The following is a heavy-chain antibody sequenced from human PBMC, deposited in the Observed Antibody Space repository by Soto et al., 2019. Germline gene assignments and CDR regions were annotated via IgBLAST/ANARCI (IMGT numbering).Heavy chain of an antibody. Sequence: SETLSLTCNVSDGSLSTYYWSLIRQPAGKGLELIGRIYASGSTNYNPSLKGRVSMSVDTSKKQFSFKMISVTAADTAMYYCARSAIPRGGWFRPWGQGVLVTVSS. V-gene: IGHV4-4*07. CDR3: ARSAIPRGGWFRP. J-gene: IGHJ5*02. CDR1: DGSLSTYY. D-gene: IGHD2-15*01. CDR2: IYASGST.